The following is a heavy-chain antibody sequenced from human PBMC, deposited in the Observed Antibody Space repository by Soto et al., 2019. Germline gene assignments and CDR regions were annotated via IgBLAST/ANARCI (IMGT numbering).Heavy chain of an antibody. CDR3: AKARGAGDLGPNWDFDC. CDR1: GFTFSSYA. V-gene: IGHV3-23*01. D-gene: IGHD3-16*01. J-gene: IGHJ4*02. CDR2: ISGSGGRT. Sequence: EVQLLESGGGLVQPGGSLRLSCAVSGFTFSSYAMSWVRQAPGKGLEWVSAISGSGGRTYYADSVKGRFTISRDNSKNTRYLQMTSLRAEDTAGDYCAKARGAGDLGPNWDFDCWGQGTLVTVSS.